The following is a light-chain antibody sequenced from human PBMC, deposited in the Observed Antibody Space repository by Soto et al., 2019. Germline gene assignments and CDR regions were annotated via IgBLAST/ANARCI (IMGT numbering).Light chain of an antibody. CDR3: ASWDDSLDVVV. V-gene: IGLV1-47*01. CDR1: NSNIESNY. J-gene: IGLJ2*01. Sequence: QSVLTQTPSASGTPGQRVTISCSGSNSNIESNYVYWYQQFPGTAPKVLIYKDDQRPSGVPDRFSGSKSGASASLAISGLRSEDEADYYCASWDDSLDVVVFGGGTKLTVL. CDR2: KDD.